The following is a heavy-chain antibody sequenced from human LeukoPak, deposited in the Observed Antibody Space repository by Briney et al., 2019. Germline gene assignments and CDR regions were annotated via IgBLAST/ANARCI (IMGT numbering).Heavy chain of an antibody. CDR3: ARDSPRGYSYGYYPDFDY. J-gene: IGHJ4*02. CDR2: ISSSSSYI. V-gene: IGHV3-21*01. D-gene: IGHD5-18*01. Sequence: GGSLRLSCAASGFTFSSYSMNWVRQAPGKGLEWDSSISSSSSYIYYADSVKGRFTISRDNAKNSLYLQMNSLRAEDTAVYYCARDSPRGYSYGYYPDFDYWGQGTLVTVSS. CDR1: GFTFSSYS.